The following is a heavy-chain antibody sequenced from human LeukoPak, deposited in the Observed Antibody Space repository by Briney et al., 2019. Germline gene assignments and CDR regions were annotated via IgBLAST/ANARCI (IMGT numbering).Heavy chain of an antibody. CDR1: GYTFSSYY. V-gene: IGHV1-46*01. Sequence: ASVKVSCKASGYTFSSYYMHWVRQAPGQGLEWMGTINPNGGSTNYAQKFQGRVTMTEDTSTDTAYMELSSLRSEDTAVYYCATLGQLEAFDIWGQGTMVTVSS. CDR2: INPNGGST. D-gene: IGHD6-6*01. J-gene: IGHJ3*02. CDR3: ATLGQLEAFDI.